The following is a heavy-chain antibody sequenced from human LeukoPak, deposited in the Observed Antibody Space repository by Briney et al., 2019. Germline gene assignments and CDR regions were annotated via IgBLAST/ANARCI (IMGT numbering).Heavy chain of an antibody. D-gene: IGHD2-21*02. CDR3: AVEVAVTGRGRGY. CDR1: GFXFSSYW. CDR2: IKKDGSEL. V-gene: IGHV3-7*04. Sequence: GGSLRLSCAASGFXFSSYWISWVREAPGKGLEWVANIKKDGSELYYVDSVKGRFTISRDNAKSSLYLQMNSLRAEDTAVYYCAVEVAVTGRGRGYWGQGILVTVSS. J-gene: IGHJ4*02.